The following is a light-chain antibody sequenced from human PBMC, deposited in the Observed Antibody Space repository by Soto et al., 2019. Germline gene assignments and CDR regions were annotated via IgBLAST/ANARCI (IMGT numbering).Light chain of an antibody. CDR1: SSNIGSNT. V-gene: IGLV1-44*01. Sequence: QSLRAQPPSASWTPGQRVTISCSGSSSNIGSNTVNWYQQLPGTAPKLLIYSNNQRPSGVPDRFSGSKSGTSASLAISGLQSEDEADYYCAAWDDSLNEVFGTGTKVTXL. CDR3: AAWDDSLNEV. J-gene: IGLJ1*01. CDR2: SNN.